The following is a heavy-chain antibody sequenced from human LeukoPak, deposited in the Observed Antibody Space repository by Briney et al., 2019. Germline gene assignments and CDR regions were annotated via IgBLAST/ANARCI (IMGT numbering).Heavy chain of an antibody. V-gene: IGHV4-59*01. CDR2: IYYSGST. CDR3: AREGWNWFDP. Sequence: PSETLSLTCAVSGGSISSYYWSWIRQPPGKGLEWIGYIYYSGSTNYNPSLKSRVTISVDTSKNQFSLKLSSVTAADTAVYYCAREGWNWFDPWGQGTLVTVSS. CDR1: GGSISSYY. J-gene: IGHJ5*02.